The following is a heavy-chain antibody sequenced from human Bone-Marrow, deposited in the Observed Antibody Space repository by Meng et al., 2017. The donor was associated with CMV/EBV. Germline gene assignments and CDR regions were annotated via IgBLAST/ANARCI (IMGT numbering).Heavy chain of an antibody. J-gene: IGHJ4*02. CDR2: IYTSGST. Sequence: SETLSLTCTVSGGSIGRSSYYWGWIRQPAGKGLEWIGRIYTSGSTNYNPSLKSRVTMSVDTSKNQFSLKLSSVTAADTAVYCCARDEGGYFDYWGQGTLVTVSS. CDR3: ARDEGGYFDY. CDR1: GGSIGRSSYY. V-gene: IGHV4-61*02.